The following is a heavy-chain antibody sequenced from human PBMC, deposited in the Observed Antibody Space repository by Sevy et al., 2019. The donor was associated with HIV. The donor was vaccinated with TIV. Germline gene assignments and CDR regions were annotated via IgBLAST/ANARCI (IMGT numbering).Heavy chain of an antibody. CDR2: MYYSGST. D-gene: IGHD6-19*01. Sequence: SETLSLTCAVSGDSISGYYWGWIRQPPGKGLEWIGYMYYSGSTKYNPSLKSRVTISVDTSKNQFSLKLSSVTAADTAGYYCAGVYSSGREGPGWVDPWGQGTLVTVSS. J-gene: IGHJ5*02. CDR1: GDSISGYY. V-gene: IGHV4-59*13. CDR3: AGVYSSGREGPGWVDP.